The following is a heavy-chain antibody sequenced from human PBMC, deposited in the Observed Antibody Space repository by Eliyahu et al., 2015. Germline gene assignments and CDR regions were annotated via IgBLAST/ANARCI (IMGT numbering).Heavy chain of an antibody. CDR1: GGSVSSGTYY. Sequence: QVQLQESGPGLVKPSETLSLTCSVSGGSVSSGTYYWSWIRQPPEKGLEWIGFIYYTGTTHPHPSLKSRVTISADTSKNQFSLKLSSVTAADTAVYYCARETGRGATILDYWGQGTLVTVSS. J-gene: IGHJ4*02. CDR2: IYYTGTT. D-gene: IGHD5-12*01. V-gene: IGHV4-61*01. CDR3: ARETGRGATILDY.